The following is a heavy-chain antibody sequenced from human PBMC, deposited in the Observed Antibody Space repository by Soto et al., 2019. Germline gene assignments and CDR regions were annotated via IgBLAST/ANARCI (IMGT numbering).Heavy chain of an antibody. CDR1: GFTFSSYA. V-gene: IGHV3-23*01. D-gene: IGHD2-2*01. Sequence: PGGSLRLSCAASGFTFSSYAMSWVRQAPGKGLGWVSAISGSGGSTYYADSVKGRFTISRDNSKNTLYLQMNSLRAEDTAVYYCAKGRGYCSSTSCYVGSDYWGQGTLVTAPQ. J-gene: IGHJ4*02. CDR3: AKGRGYCSSTSCYVGSDY. CDR2: ISGSGGST.